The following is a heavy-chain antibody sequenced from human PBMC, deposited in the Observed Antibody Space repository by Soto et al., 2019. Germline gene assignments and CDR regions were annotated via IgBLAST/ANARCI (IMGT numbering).Heavy chain of an antibody. D-gene: IGHD3-10*01. CDR3: ATGPSRTFESGDDC. CDR1: GYTLTELS. V-gene: IGHV1-24*01. J-gene: IGHJ4*02. CDR2: FDPEDGET. Sequence: QVQLVQSGAEVKKPGASVKVSCKVSGYTLTELSMHWVRQAPGKGLEWMGGFDPEDGETIYAQKFQGRVTMTEDTXXDPAYMELSSLSSEDTAVYYCATGPSRTFESGDDCWGQGTLVTVSS.